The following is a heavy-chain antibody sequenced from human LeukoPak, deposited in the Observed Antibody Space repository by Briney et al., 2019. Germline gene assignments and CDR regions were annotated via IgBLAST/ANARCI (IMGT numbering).Heavy chain of an antibody. CDR2: IKSKTDGGTI. CDR3: TKGQWLGY. CDR1: GFTFSNAW. V-gene: IGHV3-15*01. D-gene: IGHD6-19*01. J-gene: IGHJ4*02. Sequence: GGSLRLSCAASGFTFSNAWMSWVRQAPGKGLGWVGRIKSKTDGGTIDYAAPVKGRFTISRDDSKNTLFLQMNSLQTDDTAVYYCTKGQWLGYWGQGTLVTVSS.